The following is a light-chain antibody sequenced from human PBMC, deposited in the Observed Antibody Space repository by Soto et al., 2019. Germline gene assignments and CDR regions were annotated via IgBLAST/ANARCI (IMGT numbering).Light chain of an antibody. CDR3: HHLNSYTIT. CDR1: QGVSSH. Sequence: DRVTITLRGSQGVSSHLAWHQQKPGKAPKLLIYEVSTLQSGVPSRFSGSGSGTDFNLTISRLQTEDCATYEGHHLNSYTITFGQATRVEIK. V-gene: IGKV1-9*01. J-gene: IGKJ5*01. CDR2: EVS.